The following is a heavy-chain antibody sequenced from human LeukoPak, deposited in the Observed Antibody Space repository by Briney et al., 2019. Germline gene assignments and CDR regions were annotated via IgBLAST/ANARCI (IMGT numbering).Heavy chain of an antibody. V-gene: IGHV2-70*11. CDR1: RFSLSTGGMC. D-gene: IGHD6-19*01. CDR2: IDWDDDK. CDR3: ARYSSGWRIFDY. J-gene: IGHJ4*02. Sequence: SGPTQVNPTQTLTLTCTFSRFSLSTGGMCVSWIRQPPGKPLEWLARIDWDDDKYYNTSLNTRLTISKDSSTNRVVLTITNMDPVDTATYYCARYSSGWRIFDYWGQGTLVTVSS.